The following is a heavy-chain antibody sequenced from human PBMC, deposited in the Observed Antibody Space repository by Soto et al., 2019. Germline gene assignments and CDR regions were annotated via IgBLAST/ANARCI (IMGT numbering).Heavy chain of an antibody. D-gene: IGHD3-10*01. Sequence: GGSLRLSCAASGFTFSSYWMHWVRQPPGKGLVWVSRINSDGSSTNYADSVRGRFTISRDNAKNTLFLQMNSLSAEDTAVYYCARDPPLSITMIRGNFDFWGQGTLVTVSS. V-gene: IGHV3-74*01. J-gene: IGHJ4*02. CDR1: GFTFSSYW. CDR2: INSDGSST. CDR3: ARDPPLSITMIRGNFDF.